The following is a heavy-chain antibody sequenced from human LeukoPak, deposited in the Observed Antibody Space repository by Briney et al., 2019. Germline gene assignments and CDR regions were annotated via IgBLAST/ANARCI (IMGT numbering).Heavy chain of an antibody. CDR1: GFPFSRYA. Sequence: GGSLRLSCAASGFPFSRYAMSWVRQPPERGREWVSVISGSDGSRYYADSVKGRFTISRDDARNTVYLQMNNLRAEGTAVYYCAKQVSCDTTTCYSGMPPDYWGQGSLVTVSS. CDR3: AKQVSCDTTTCYSGMPPDY. V-gene: IGHV3-23*01. CDR2: ISGSDGSR. J-gene: IGHJ4*02. D-gene: IGHD2/OR15-2a*01.